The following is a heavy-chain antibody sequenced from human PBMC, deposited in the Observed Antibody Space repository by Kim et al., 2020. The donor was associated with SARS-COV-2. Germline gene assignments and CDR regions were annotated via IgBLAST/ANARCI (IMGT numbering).Heavy chain of an antibody. V-gene: IGHV3-23*01. Sequence: GGSLRLSCAASGFTFSSYAMSWVRQAPGKGLEWVSAISGSGGSTYYADSVKGRFTISRDNSKNTLYLQMNSLRAEDTAVYYCAKLMVYAIEYYYYYGMDVWGQGTTVTVSS. CDR2: ISGSGGST. CDR1: GFTFSSYA. J-gene: IGHJ6*02. D-gene: IGHD2-8*01. CDR3: AKLMVYAIEYYYYYGMDV.